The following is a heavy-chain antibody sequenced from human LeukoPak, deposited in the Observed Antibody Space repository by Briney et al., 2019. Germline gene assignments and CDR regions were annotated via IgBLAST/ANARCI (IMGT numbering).Heavy chain of an antibody. Sequence: PSETLSLTCAVYGVSFSGYYWSWIRQPPGKGLEWLGEINHSGSTNYNPSLKSRVTISVDTSKNQFSLKPSSVTAADTAVYYCARGVAVAGRASYYFDYWGQGTLVTVSS. V-gene: IGHV4-34*01. CDR1: GVSFSGYY. J-gene: IGHJ4*02. CDR2: INHSGST. CDR3: ARGVAVAGRASYYFDY. D-gene: IGHD6-19*01.